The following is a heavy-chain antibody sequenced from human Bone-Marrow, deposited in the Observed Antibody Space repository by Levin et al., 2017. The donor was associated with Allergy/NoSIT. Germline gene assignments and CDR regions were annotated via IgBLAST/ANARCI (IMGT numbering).Heavy chain of an antibody. CDR1: GGSISTSYY. Sequence: SQTLSLTCTVSGGSISTSYYWGWIRQPPGKGLEWIASIHYRGSTYYNPSLKSRVTISVDTSKNQFSLKLSSVTAADTALYYCARDGRYSSGWPYFDHWGQGALVTVSS. V-gene: IGHV4-39*07. J-gene: IGHJ4*02. CDR3: ARDGRYSSGWPYFDH. CDR2: IHYRGST. D-gene: IGHD6-19*01.